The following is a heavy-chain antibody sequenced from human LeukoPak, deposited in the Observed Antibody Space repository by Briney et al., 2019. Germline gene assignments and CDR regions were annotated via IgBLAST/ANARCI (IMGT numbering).Heavy chain of an antibody. V-gene: IGHV3-33*01. D-gene: IGHD3-10*01. J-gene: IGHJ4*02. Sequence: GRSLRLSCAASGFTFSSYGMHWVRQAPGKGLEWVAVIWYDGSNKYYADSVKGRFTISRDNSKNTLYPQMNSLRAEDTAVYYCARGYGSGNDFDYWGQGTLVTVSS. CDR3: ARGYGSGNDFDY. CDR2: IWYDGSNK. CDR1: GFTFSSYG.